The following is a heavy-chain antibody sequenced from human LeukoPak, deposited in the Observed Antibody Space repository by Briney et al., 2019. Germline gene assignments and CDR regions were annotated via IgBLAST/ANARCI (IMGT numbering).Heavy chain of an antibody. D-gene: IGHD3-3*01. CDR2: VSKDGNTK. V-gene: IGHV3-30*04. Sequence: GGSLRLSCVASGFTFSTYAIHWVRQAPGKGLEWVAVVSKDGNTKYYADSVKGRFTISRDNSKNTLYLQMNSLRAEDTAVYYCARDGGYDFWSGYYQDYWGQGTLVTVSS. J-gene: IGHJ4*02. CDR3: ARDGGYDFWSGYYQDY. CDR1: GFTFSTYA.